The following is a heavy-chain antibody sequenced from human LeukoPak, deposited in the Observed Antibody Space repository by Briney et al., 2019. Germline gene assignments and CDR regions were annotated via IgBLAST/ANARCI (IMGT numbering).Heavy chain of an antibody. V-gene: IGHV3-21*06. CDR2: ITGSSTYI. D-gene: IGHD4-11*01. J-gene: IGHJ5*02. Sequence: GGSLRLXCAVSGFTFSSYTMNWVRRAPGKGLEWVSSITGSSTYICYTDSEKGRFTISRDNAKNSLYLEMNNLGAEDTAVYYCARDLTVTSTCWFDLWGQGTLVTVSS. CDR3: ARDLTVTSTCWFDL. CDR1: GFTFSSYT.